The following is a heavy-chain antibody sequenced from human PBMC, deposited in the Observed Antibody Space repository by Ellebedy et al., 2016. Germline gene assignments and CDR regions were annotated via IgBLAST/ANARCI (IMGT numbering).Heavy chain of an antibody. CDR1: GFTVSSNY. CDR3: ARESGRITGTGTFDY. CDR2: IYSGGST. Sequence: GGSLRLSXAASGFTVSSNYMSWVRQAPGKGLEWVSVIYSGGSTYYADSVKGRFTISRDNSKNTLYLQMNSLRAEDTAVYYCARESGRITGTGTFDYWGQGTLVTVSS. J-gene: IGHJ4*02. D-gene: IGHD1-7*01. V-gene: IGHV3-53*01.